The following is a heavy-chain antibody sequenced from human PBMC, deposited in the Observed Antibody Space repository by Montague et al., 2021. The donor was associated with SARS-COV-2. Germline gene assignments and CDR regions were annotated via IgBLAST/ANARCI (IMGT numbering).Heavy chain of an antibody. J-gene: IGHJ4*02. CDR2: INHRGST. CDR3: ARGQGVYDSNGDLDY. CDR1: GGSLSCYN. D-gene: IGHD3-22*01. V-gene: IGHV4-34*01. Sequence: SEILSLTCSVAGGSLSCYNWSWIRQPPAKGLEWMGEINHRGSTNNNPSLTTRVTISIDTSKYQSSLKLSSVTAADTAVYYCARGQGVYDSNGDLDYWGQGTLVTVSS.